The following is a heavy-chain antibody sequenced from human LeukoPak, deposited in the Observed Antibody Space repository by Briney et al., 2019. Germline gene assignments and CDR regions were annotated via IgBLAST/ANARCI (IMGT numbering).Heavy chain of an antibody. V-gene: IGHV1-2*02. Sequence: ASVKVSCKASGYTFTGYYMHWVRQAPGQGLEWMGWLNPNSGGTNYAQKFQGRVTMTRDTSISTAYMELSRLRSDDTAVYYCASASWDYVWGSYRSKDDYWGQGTLVTVSS. D-gene: IGHD3-16*02. CDR3: ASASWDYVWGSYRSKDDY. J-gene: IGHJ4*02. CDR2: LNPNSGGT. CDR1: GYTFTGYY.